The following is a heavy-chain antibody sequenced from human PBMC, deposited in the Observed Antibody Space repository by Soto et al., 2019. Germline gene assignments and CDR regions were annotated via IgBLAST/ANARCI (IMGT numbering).Heavy chain of an antibody. Sequence: QVQLVQSGAEVKKPGASVKVSCKASGYTFTSYGISWVRQARGQGLERMGSISAYNGNTNYAQKLQGRVTMTTDTSTSTAYMELRSLRSDDTAVYYCARGGEMTMAVDPDFYYGMDVWGQGTTVTVSS. CDR2: ISAYNGNT. V-gene: IGHV1-18*01. CDR1: GYTFTSYG. D-gene: IGHD3-10*01. CDR3: ARGGEMTMAVDPDFYYGMDV. J-gene: IGHJ6*02.